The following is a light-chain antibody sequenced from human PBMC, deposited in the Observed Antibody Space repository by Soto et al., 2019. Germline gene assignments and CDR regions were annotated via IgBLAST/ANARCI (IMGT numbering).Light chain of an antibody. CDR1: ESLLYSSNNENY. J-gene: IGKJ2*01. CDR3: QQHYSRPT. V-gene: IGKV4-1*01. CDR2: WAS. Sequence: DIVMTQSPDSLAVSLGERATINCKSSESLLYSSNNENYLAWYQQKPGQPPKVLIYWASTRASGVPDRFSGSGSGTNFTLSISGLQAEDVAIYCCQQHYSRPTFGQGTKLEI.